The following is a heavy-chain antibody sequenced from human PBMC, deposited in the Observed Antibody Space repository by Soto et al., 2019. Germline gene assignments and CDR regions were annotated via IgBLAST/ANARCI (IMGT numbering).Heavy chain of an antibody. CDR3: ARANYYDSSGYYRRYYYYGMDV. J-gene: IGHJ6*02. V-gene: IGHV1-69*13. D-gene: IGHD3-22*01. Sequence: SVKVSCKASGGTFSSYAISWVRQAPGQGLEWMGGIIPIFGTANYAQKFQGRVTITADESTSTAYMELSSLRSEDTAVYYCARANYYDSSGYYRRYYYYGMDVWGQGTTVTVSS. CDR2: IIPIFGTA. CDR1: GGTFSSYA.